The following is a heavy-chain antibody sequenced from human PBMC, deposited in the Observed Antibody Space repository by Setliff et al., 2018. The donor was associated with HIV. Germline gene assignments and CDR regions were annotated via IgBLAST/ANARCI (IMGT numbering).Heavy chain of an antibody. CDR1: GGSFSDDY. J-gene: IGHJ6*03. CDR3: ARGEDYGSGTVYMDV. D-gene: IGHD3-10*01. CDR2: INHSGRS. V-gene: IGHV4-34*01. Sequence: SETLSLTCAVYGGSFSDDYWSWIRQPPGKGLEWIGEINHSGRSKYNPSLKSRVTISVDTSKKQFSLKLSFVTVADTAVYYCARGEDYGSGTVYMDVWGKGTTVTVSS.